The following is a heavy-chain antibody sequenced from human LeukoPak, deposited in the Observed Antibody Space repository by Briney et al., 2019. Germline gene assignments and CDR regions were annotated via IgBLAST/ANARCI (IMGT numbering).Heavy chain of an antibody. Sequence: MSSETLSLTCTVSGGSISSYYWSWIRQPPGKGLEWIGYIYYSGSTNYNPSLKSRVTISVDRSKNQFSLKLSSVTAADTAVYYCARGRSNWGYFDYWGQGTLVTVSS. CDR1: GGSISSYY. J-gene: IGHJ4*02. V-gene: IGHV4-59*12. CDR3: ARGRSNWGYFDY. CDR2: IYYSGST. D-gene: IGHD7-27*01.